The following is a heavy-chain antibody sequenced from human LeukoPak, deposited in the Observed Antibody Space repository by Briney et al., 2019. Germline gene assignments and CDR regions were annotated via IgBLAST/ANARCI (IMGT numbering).Heavy chain of an antibody. Sequence: PGRSLRLSCAASGFTFSSYGMHWVRQAPGKGLEWVAVISYDGSNKYYADSVKGRFTISRDNSKNTLYLQMNSLRAEDTAVYYCAKDTGDYYYGMDVWGQGTTVTVSS. V-gene: IGHV3-30*18. CDR2: ISYDGSNK. CDR1: GFTFSSYG. CDR3: AKDTGDYYYGMDV. J-gene: IGHJ6*02. D-gene: IGHD7-27*01.